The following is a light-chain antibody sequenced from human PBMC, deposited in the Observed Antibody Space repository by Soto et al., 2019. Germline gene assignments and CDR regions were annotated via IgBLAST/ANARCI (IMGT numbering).Light chain of an antibody. CDR1: SSNIGSNY. J-gene: IGLJ2*01. CDR2: RNN. Sequence: QSVLTQPPSASGTPGQRVTISCSGSSSNIGSNYVYWYQQLPGTAPKLLIYRNNQRPSGVPDRFSGSKSGTSASLAISGLRSEDEAEYYCAAWDDSLKLVFGGGTKLTVL. V-gene: IGLV1-47*01. CDR3: AAWDDSLKLV.